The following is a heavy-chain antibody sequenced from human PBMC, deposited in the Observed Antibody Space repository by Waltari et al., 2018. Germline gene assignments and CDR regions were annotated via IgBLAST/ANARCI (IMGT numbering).Heavy chain of an antibody. CDR1: GFACSSFW. Sequence: EGQLVESGGGLVQPGGSLKLSCEASGFACSSFWMHWVRQVPGQGLVWVSRINSDGSDTSYADSVRGRFTVSRDNAKNMVYLQMKSLRAEDTAIYYCTRDSPSWIWGQGTMVSVSS. J-gene: IGHJ3*02. V-gene: IGHV3-74*01. CDR3: TRDSPSWI. CDR2: INSDGSDT.